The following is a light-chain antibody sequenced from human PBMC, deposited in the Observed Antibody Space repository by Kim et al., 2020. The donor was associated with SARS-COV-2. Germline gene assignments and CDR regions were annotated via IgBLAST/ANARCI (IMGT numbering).Light chain of an antibody. Sequence: DIQMTQSPSSLSASVGDRVTVACRASQSISTYLNWYQQKPGKAPELLIYATSNLQSGLPSRFIGSASGTDFTLTISSLHPEDFATYYCQQSYSFPRTFGQGTRLEI. CDR3: QQSYSFPRT. CDR1: QSISTY. CDR2: ATS. V-gene: IGKV1-39*01. J-gene: IGKJ2*02.